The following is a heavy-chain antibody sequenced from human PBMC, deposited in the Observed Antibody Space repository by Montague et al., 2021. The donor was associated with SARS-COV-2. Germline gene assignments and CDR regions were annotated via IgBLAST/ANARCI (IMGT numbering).Heavy chain of an antibody. CDR3: ARYSGYDLSTDD. Sequence: SETLSLTCTVSGGSISSPDYYWGWIRQSPGKGLEWIGSITYAGRTYYNPSLRSRVSFSMDTSKYQFSLKLNSVTAADSAVYYCARYSGYDLSTDDWGPGSLVTVSS. CDR1: GGSISSPDYY. CDR2: ITYAGRT. J-gene: IGHJ4*02. D-gene: IGHD5-12*01. V-gene: IGHV4-39*01.